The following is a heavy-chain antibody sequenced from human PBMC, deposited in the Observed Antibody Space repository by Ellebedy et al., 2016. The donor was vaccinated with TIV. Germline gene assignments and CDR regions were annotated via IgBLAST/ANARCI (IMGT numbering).Heavy chain of an antibody. D-gene: IGHD6-13*01. CDR2: IWYDGSNK. CDR1: GFTFSSYG. Sequence: GESLKISCAASGFTFSSYGMHWVRQAPGKGLEWVAFIWYDGSNKYYADSVRGRFTISRDNAKKSLYLQMNSLRAEDTAVYYCARGAMAAAGDDYWGQGTLVTVSS. CDR3: ARGAMAAAGDDY. J-gene: IGHJ4*02. V-gene: IGHV3-33*01.